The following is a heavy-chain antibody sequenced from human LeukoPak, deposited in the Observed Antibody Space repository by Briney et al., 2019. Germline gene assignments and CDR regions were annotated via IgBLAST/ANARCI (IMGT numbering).Heavy chain of an antibody. CDR2: IYYSGST. J-gene: IGHJ4*02. D-gene: IGHD6-6*01. CDR1: GDSISSGGYY. V-gene: IGHV4-31*03. CDR3: ARGGIAARASFDY. Sequence: PSQTLSLTCTVSGDSISSGGYYWSWIRQHPGKGLEWIGYIYYSGSTYYNPSLKSRVTISVDTSKNQFSLKLSSVTAADTAAYYCARGGIAARASFDYWGQGTLVTVSS.